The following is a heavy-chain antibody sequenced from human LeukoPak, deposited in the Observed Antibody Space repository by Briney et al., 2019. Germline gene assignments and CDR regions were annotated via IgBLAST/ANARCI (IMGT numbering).Heavy chain of an antibody. CDR1: GYTFTSYY. D-gene: IGHD6-19*01. V-gene: IGHV1-46*01. CDR3: ARVAGYSSGWLYYYYYYYMDV. Sequence: GASVKVSCKASGYTFTSYYMHCVRQAPGQGLEWMAIINPSGGSTSYAQKFQGRVTMTRDTSTSTVYMELSTLRAEDTAVYYCARVAGYSSGWLYYYYYYYMDVWGKGTTVTVSS. CDR2: INPSGGST. J-gene: IGHJ6*03.